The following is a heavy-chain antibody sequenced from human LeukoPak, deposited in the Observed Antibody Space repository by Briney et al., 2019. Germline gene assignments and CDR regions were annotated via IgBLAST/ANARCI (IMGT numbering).Heavy chain of an antibody. D-gene: IGHD3-3*01. J-gene: IGHJ4*02. CDR2: IRSKAYGGTT. Sequence: GGSLRLSCATSGFTFSSYAMSWVRQAPGKGREWVGFIRSKAYGGTTEYAASVKGRFTISRDDSKSIAYLQMTSLKTEDTAVYYCTRGTYDFWSGYFDYWGQGTLVTVSS. CDR1: GFTFSSYA. CDR3: TRGTYDFWSGYFDY. V-gene: IGHV3-49*04.